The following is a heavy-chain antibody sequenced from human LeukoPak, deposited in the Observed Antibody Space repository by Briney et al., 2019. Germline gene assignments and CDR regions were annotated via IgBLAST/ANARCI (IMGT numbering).Heavy chain of an antibody. J-gene: IGHJ4*02. CDR3: ASGALTAAGRIDY. CDR2: IYYSGST. D-gene: IGHD6-13*01. V-gene: IGHV4-59*01. CDR1: GGSFSGYY. Sequence: SETLSLTCAVYGGSFSGYYWSWIRQPPGKGLEWIGYIYYSGSTNYNPSLKSRVTISVDTSKNQFSLKLSSVTAADTAVYYCASGALTAAGRIDYWGQGTLVTVSS.